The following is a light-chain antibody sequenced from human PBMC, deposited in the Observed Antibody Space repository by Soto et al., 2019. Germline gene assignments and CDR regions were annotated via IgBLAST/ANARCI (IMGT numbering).Light chain of an antibody. CDR2: SNT. Sequence: QPVLTQPPSASGTPGQRVTISCSGRSSNIGSNYVYWYQQLPGTAPKLLIYSNTQRPSGVPDRFSGSKSDTSASLAISGLRSEDEGDYSCAAWDDSLSGVVFGGGTKLTVL. J-gene: IGLJ2*01. CDR1: SSNIGSNY. V-gene: IGLV1-47*02. CDR3: AAWDDSLSGVV.